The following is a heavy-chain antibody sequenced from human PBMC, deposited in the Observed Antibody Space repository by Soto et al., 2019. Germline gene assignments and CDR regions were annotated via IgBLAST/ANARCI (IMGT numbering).Heavy chain of an antibody. J-gene: IGHJ4*02. D-gene: IGHD6-13*01. Sequence: RLSGAAGGLSLSNAWMNWVRQAPGKGVELVGRIKSKTDGGTTDYAAPVKGRFTISSDYSKNTLYLQMNSLKSWATAVYYCTTDLEAAATNWGQGTLVNVSS. CDR1: GLSLSNAW. CDR3: TTDLEAAATN. CDR2: IKSKTDGGTT. V-gene: IGHV3-15*07.